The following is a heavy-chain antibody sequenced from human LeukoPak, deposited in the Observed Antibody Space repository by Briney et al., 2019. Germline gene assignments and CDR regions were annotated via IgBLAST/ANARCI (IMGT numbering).Heavy chain of an antibody. Sequence: SETLSLTCAVYGGSFSGYYWSWIRQPPGKGLEWIGEINHSGSTNYNPSLTSRVTISVDTSKNQFSLKLSSVTAADTAVYYCARGLYYYGSGSSRPDYWGQGTLVTVSS. CDR1: GGSFSGYY. CDR2: INHSGST. V-gene: IGHV4-34*01. D-gene: IGHD3-10*01. J-gene: IGHJ4*02. CDR3: ARGLYYYGSGSSRPDY.